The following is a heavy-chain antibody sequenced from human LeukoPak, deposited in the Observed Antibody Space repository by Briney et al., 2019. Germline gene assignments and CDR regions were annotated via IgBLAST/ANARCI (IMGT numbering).Heavy chain of an antibody. CDR2: ISWNSGSI. CDR3: AKDREWELLGGGYFDY. CDR1: GFTFSTYA. V-gene: IGHV3-9*01. D-gene: IGHD1-26*01. Sequence: PGGSLRLSCAASGFTFSTYAMSWVRQAPGKGLEWVSGISWNSGSIGYADSVKGRFTISRDNAKNSLYLQMNSLRAEDTALYYCAKDREWELLGGGYFDYWGQGTLVTVSS. J-gene: IGHJ4*02.